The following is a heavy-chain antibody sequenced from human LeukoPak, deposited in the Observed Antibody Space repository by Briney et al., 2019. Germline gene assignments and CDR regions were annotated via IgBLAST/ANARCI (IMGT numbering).Heavy chain of an antibody. D-gene: IGHD4-23*01. CDR1: GYTFTSYA. CDR2: IIPIFGTA. CDR3: ARETMVVTLAYFDY. Sequence: ASVKVSCKASGYTFTSYAISWVRQAPGQGLEWMGRIIPIFGTANYAQKFQGRVTITTDESTSTAYMELSSLRSEDTAVYYCARETMVVTLAYFDYWGQGTLVTVSS. V-gene: IGHV1-69*05. J-gene: IGHJ4*02.